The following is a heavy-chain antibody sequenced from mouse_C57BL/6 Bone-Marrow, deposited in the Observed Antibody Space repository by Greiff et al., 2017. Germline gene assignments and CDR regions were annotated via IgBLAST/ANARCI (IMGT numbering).Heavy chain of an antibody. CDR3: ARSGAWAGFAY. V-gene: IGHV1-63*01. D-gene: IGHD3-2*02. CDR1: GYTFTNYW. Sequence: QVQLQQSGAELVRPGTSVKMSCKASGYTFTNYWIGWAKQRPGHGLEWIGGIYPGGGYTNYNEKFKGKATLTADKSSSTAYMQFSSLTSEDSAIYCCARSGAWAGFAYWGQGTLVTVSA. J-gene: IGHJ3*01. CDR2: IYPGGGYT.